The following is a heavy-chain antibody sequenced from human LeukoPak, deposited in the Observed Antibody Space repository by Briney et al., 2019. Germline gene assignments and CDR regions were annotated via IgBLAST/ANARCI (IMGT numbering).Heavy chain of an antibody. CDR2: IRFDGSNK. CDR3: AKVGGQLWFPGAYYYMDV. CDR1: GFTFSSYG. Sequence: SGGSLRLSCVASGFTFSSYGMDWVRQAPGKGLEWVAFIRFDGSNKHYAESVKGRFTISRDNSKNTLYLQMNNLRPEDTAVYYCAKVGGQLWFPGAYYYMDVWGKGTTVTISS. J-gene: IGHJ6*03. D-gene: IGHD5-18*01. V-gene: IGHV3-30*02.